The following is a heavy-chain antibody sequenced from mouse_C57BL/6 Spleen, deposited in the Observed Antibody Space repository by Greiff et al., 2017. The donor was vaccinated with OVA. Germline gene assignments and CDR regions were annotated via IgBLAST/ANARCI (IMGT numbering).Heavy chain of an antibody. Sequence: VQLQPSGAELVKPGASVKLSCKASGYAFSSYWMNWVKQRPGKGLEWIGQIYPGDGGTTFNGKFKGKATLAAVKYSRTAYMQLSSLTSEDSAVYFCARGGLNYFDDWGQGTTLTGSS. V-gene: IGHV1-80*01. D-gene: IGHD3-3*01. CDR3: ARGGLNYFDD. CDR1: GYAFSSYW. CDR2: IYPGDGGT. J-gene: IGHJ2*01.